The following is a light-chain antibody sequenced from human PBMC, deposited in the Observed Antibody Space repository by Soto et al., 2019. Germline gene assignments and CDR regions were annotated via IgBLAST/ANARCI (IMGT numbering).Light chain of an antibody. J-gene: IGKJ1*01. V-gene: IGKV3-11*01. Sequence: EIVLTQSPATLSLSPGERATLSCRASQSVSSYLAWHQQKPGQAPRLLIYDASNRATGIPARFSGSGSGTNFPLTISSLEPEDFAVYYCQQRSNGPRTFGKGTKVDIK. CDR3: QQRSNGPRT. CDR2: DAS. CDR1: QSVSSY.